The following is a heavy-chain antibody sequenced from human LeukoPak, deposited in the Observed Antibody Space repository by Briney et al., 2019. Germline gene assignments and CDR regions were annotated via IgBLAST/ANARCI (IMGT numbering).Heavy chain of an antibody. Sequence: LRASLKVSCKASGYTFTSYYMHWVRQAPGQGLEWMGIINPSGGSTSYAQKFQGRVTMTSDTSTSTVYMELSSLRSEDTAVYYCARDSPLLWFGELLGYYFDYWGQGTLVTVSS. J-gene: IGHJ4*02. CDR2: INPSGGST. V-gene: IGHV1-46*03. D-gene: IGHD3-10*01. CDR1: GYTFTSYY. CDR3: ARDSPLLWFGELLGYYFDY.